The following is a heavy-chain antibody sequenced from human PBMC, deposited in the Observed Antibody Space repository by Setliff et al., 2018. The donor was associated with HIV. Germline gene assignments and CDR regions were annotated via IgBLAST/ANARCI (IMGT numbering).Heavy chain of an antibody. CDR2: IHSSGYT. J-gene: IGHJ6*03. CDR1: GGSISSSRYY. CDR3: ARDIGRYYYYMDV. D-gene: IGHD5-12*01. V-gene: IGHV4-61*05. Sequence: PSETLSLTCTVSGGSISSSRYYWGWIRQPPGKGLEWIGYIHSSGYTNYNVHLRSRVFISVDTSMNHFSLTMTSVTAADTAVYYCARDIGRYYYYMDVWGKGTTVTVSS.